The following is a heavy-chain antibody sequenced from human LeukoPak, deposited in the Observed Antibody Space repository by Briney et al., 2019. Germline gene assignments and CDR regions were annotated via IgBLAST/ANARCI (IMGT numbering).Heavy chain of an antibody. CDR1: GFTFSNYW. CDR3: ARLREIPVFGVVTKSTSYFDY. V-gene: IGHV3-7*01. CDR2: IKLDGSEA. D-gene: IGHD3-3*01. Sequence: PGGSLRLSCVASGFTFSNYWMTWVRQAPGKGLEWVANIKLDGSEAYYVDSVKGRFTISRDNTQNSLYLQMNSLRAEDTAVYYCARLREIPVFGVVTKSTSYFDYWGQGTLVTVSS. J-gene: IGHJ4*02.